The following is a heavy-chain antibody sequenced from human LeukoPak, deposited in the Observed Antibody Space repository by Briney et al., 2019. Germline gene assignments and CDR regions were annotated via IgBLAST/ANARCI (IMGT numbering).Heavy chain of an antibody. J-gene: IGHJ4*02. V-gene: IGHV3-13*01. CDR1: GFTFSSYD. Sequence: QAGGSLRLSCAASGFTFSSYDFHWVRQGTGKGLEWVSSIGTGGNTYYLASVKGRFTISRDNAKDSLYLQMNNLRVEDTALYYCTRGSPHGFDYWGQGTLVTVSS. CDR3: TRGSPHGFDY. CDR2: IGTGGNT.